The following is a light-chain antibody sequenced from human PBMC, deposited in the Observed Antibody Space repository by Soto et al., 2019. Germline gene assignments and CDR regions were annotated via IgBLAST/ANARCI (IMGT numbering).Light chain of an antibody. CDR1: QSVSSY. V-gene: IGKV3-11*01. Sequence: EIVLTQSPGTLSLSPGERATLSFRASQSVSSYLAWYQQKPGQAPRLLIYDASNRATGIPARFSGSGSGTDFTLTISSLEPEDFAVYYCQQRSNWPLTFGGGTKVDI. CDR3: QQRSNWPLT. CDR2: DAS. J-gene: IGKJ4*01.